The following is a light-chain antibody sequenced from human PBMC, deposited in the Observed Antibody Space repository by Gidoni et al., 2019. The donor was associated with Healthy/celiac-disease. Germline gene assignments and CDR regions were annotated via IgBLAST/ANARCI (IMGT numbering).Light chain of an antibody. CDR2: GAS. CDR1: QSVSSN. Sequence: EIVMTQSPANLSVSPGERATTSCRASQSVSSNLAWYQQKPGQVPRLLIYGASTRATGIPARFSGSGSGTEFTLTISSLQSEDFAVYYCQQYNNWPPLTFGGGTKVEIK. CDR3: QQYNNWPPLT. V-gene: IGKV3-15*01. J-gene: IGKJ4*01.